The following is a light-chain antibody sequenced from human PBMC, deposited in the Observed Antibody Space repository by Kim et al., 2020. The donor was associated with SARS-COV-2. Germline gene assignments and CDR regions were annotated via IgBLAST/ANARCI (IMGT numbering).Light chain of an antibody. V-gene: IGKV1-6*01. Sequence: AIKMTQSPSSLSASVGDRVTITCRASQGIRNDLGWYQQKPGRAPNLLIYATSTLQSGVPSRFSGSGSGTDFTLTISSLQPEDVATYYCLQDYDYPLTFAGGPKLDIK. J-gene: IGKJ4*01. CDR1: QGIRND. CDR3: LQDYDYPLT. CDR2: ATS.